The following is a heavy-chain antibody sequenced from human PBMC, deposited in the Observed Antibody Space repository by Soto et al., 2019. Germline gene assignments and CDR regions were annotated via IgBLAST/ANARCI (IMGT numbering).Heavy chain of an antibody. CDR3: AKLYYYDSSGLTAADY. CDR1: GFTFSSYG. CDR2: ISYDGSNK. D-gene: IGHD3-22*01. J-gene: IGHJ4*02. V-gene: IGHV3-30*18. Sequence: TGGSLRLSCAASGFTFSSYGMHWVRQAPGKGLEWVAVISYDGSNKYYADSVKGRFTISRDNSKNTLYLQMNSLRAEDTAVYYCAKLYYYDSSGLTAADYWGQGTLVTVSS.